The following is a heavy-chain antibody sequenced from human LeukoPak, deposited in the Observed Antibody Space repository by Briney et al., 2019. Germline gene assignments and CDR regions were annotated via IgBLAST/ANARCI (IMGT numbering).Heavy chain of an antibody. CDR2: FYSSGCT. CDR3: AREIVRGHYYYGMDV. D-gene: IGHD2-21*01. V-gene: IGHV4-4*07. J-gene: IGHJ6*02. CDR1: SPPISCYY. Sequence: SETLSLTCTVCSPPISCYYEIWIRQPAGKGLVWIGRFYSSGCTNYNPSLKSRVTMSVDTSKNQFSLKLSSVTAADTAVYYCAREIVRGHYYYGMDVWGQGITVTVSS.